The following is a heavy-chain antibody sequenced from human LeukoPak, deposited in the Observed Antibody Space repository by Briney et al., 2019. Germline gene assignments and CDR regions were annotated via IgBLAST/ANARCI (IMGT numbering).Heavy chain of an antibody. V-gene: IGHV1-18*01. CDR3: ARDPIQYCTNGVCYTRYYYYYMDV. D-gene: IGHD2-8*01. CDR2: ISAYNDNT. Sequence: ASVNVSCKASGYTFTSYGISWVRQAPGQGLEGMGWISAYNDNTNYAQKLQGRVTMTTDTSTSTAYMELRSLRSDDTAVYYCARDPIQYCTNGVCYTRYYYYYMDVWGKGTTVTVSS. CDR1: GYTFTSYG. J-gene: IGHJ6*03.